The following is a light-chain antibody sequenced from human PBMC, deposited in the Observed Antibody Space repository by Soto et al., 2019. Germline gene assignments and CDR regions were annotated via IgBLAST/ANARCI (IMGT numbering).Light chain of an antibody. CDR1: QSVFKY. Sequence: DIQMTQSPYSLSASVGDRVTISCRSSQSVFKYLNWYQQRPGKAPNLLVYEATSLETGVSSRFSGSGSGKEFTLTISSLQPEDFATYYCQQSYVSPWTFGQGTKVEI. V-gene: IGKV1-39*01. J-gene: IGKJ1*01. CDR2: EAT. CDR3: QQSYVSPWT.